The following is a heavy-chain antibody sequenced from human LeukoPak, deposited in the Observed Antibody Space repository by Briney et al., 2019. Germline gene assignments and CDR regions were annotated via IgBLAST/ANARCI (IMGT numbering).Heavy chain of an antibody. CDR1: GYTFTTYG. D-gene: IGHD6-6*01. Sequence: ASVKVSCKASGYTFTTYGISWVRQAPGQGLEWMGWISPNSGGTKNAQKFQGRVTMTRDTSISTAYMELSSLRSDDTAVYYCARYGDSSSSGFDYWGQGTLVTVSS. J-gene: IGHJ4*02. CDR2: ISPNSGGT. V-gene: IGHV1-2*02. CDR3: ARYGDSSSSGFDY.